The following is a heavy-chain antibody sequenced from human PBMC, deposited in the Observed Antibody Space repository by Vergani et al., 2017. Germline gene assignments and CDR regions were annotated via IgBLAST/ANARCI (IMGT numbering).Heavy chain of an antibody. CDR3: ARVGCGSSSXYWRMHHYYYMDV. V-gene: IGHV4-31*03. Sequence: QVQLQESGPGLVKPSQTLSLTCTVSGGSISSGGYYWSWIRQHPGKGLEWIGYIYYSGSTYYNPSLKSRVTISVDTSKNHFSLKLSSVTAADTAVYYCARVGCGSSSXYWRMHHYYYMDVWGRGTTVTVSS. CDR1: GGSISSGGYY. CDR2: IYYSGST. D-gene: IGHD2-2*01. J-gene: IGHJ6*03.